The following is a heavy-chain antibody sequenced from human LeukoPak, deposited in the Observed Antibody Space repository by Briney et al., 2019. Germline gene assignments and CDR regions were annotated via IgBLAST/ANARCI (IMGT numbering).Heavy chain of an antibody. CDR1: GFTFSSYE. D-gene: IGHD3-16*02. CDR3: ARVGDYDYVWGSYLDY. CDR2: ISSSGSTI. J-gene: IGHJ4*02. V-gene: IGHV3-48*03. Sequence: PGGSLRLSCAASGFTFSSYEMNWVRQAPGKGLEWVSYISSSGSTIYYADPVKGRFTISRDNAKNSLYLQMNSLRAEDTAVYYCARVGDYDYVWGSYLDYWGQGTLVTVSS.